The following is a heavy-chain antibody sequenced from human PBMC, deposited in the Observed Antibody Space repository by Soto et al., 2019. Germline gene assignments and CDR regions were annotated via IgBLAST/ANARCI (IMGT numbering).Heavy chain of an antibody. D-gene: IGHD6-13*01. CDR2: IWYDGSNK. CDR1: GFTFSSYG. Sequence: PGGSLRLSCAASGFTFSSYGMHWVRQAPGKGLEWVAVIWYDGSNKYYADSVKGRFTISRDNSKNTLYLQMNSLRAEDTAVYYCARDLQGAAAGYYFDYWGQGTLVTVSS. J-gene: IGHJ4*02. V-gene: IGHV3-33*01. CDR3: ARDLQGAAAGYYFDY.